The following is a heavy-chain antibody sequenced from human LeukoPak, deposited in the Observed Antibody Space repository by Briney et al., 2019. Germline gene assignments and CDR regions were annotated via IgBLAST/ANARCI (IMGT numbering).Heavy chain of an antibody. CDR2: IYYSGST. CDR3: ARHYYYGSGSYYNSPYYFDY. J-gene: IGHJ4*02. Sequence: SETLSLTCTVSGGSISSYYGSWTRQPPGKGLEWIGYIYYSGSTNYNPFLKSRVTISVDTSKNQFSLKLSSVTAADTAVSYCARHYYYGSGSYYNSPYYFDYWGQGTLVTVSS. CDR1: GGSISSYY. D-gene: IGHD3-10*01. V-gene: IGHV4-59*01.